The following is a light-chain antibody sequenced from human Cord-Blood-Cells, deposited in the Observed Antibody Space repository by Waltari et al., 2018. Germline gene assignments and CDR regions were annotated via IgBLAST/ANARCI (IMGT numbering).Light chain of an antibody. Sequence: DIQMTQSPSSLSASVGDRVTITCRASQSISSYLNWYQQKPGKAPKLLIYAASSLQSGVSSRFSGRGSGTDFTLTSSSLQPEDFATYYCQQSYSTPPWTFGQGTKVESK. CDR1: QSISSY. CDR3: QQSYSTPPWT. CDR2: AAS. J-gene: IGKJ1*01. V-gene: IGKV1-39*01.